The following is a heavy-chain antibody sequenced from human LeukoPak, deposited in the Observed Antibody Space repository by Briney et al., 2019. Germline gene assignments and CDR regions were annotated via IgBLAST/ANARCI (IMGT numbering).Heavy chain of an antibody. Sequence: ASVKVSCKASGYTFTSYAISWVRQAPGQGLEWMGWICAYNGYTNYAQNLQGRVTMTTDTSTSTAYMELTSLRSDDTAVYYCARALARDVYNINWFDPWGQGTLVTVSS. CDR3: ARALARDVYNINWFDP. CDR1: GYTFTSYA. CDR2: ICAYNGYT. D-gene: IGHD5-24*01. J-gene: IGHJ5*02. V-gene: IGHV1-18*01.